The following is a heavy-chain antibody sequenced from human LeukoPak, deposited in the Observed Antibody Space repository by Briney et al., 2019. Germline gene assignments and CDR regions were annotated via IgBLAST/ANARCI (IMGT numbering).Heavy chain of an antibody. CDR1: GGSLSDYY. V-gene: IGHV4-34*01. CDR3: ARIKISDEDWYFDL. CDR2: INHSGST. Sequence: PSETLSLTCAMYGGSLSDYYWSWIRQPPGKGLEYIGEINHSGSTNYNPSLKSRVTISVDMPKNQFSLKLTSVTAADTAVYYCARIKISDEDWYFDLWGRGTLVTVSS. J-gene: IGHJ2*01.